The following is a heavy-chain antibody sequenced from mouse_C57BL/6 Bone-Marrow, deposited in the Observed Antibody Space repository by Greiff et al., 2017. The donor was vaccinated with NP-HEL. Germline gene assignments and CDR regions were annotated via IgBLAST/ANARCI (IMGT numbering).Heavy chain of an antibody. CDR1: GYSITSGYY. CDR2: ISYDGSN. J-gene: IGHJ1*03. Sequence: ESGPGLVKPSQSLSLTCSVTGYSITSGYYWNWIRQFPGNKLEWMGYISYDGSNNYNPSLKNRISITRDTSKNQFFLKLNSVTTEYTATXYCARAMIYYGNFDVWGTGTTVTVSS. CDR3: ARAMIYYGNFDV. D-gene: IGHD2-1*01. V-gene: IGHV3-6*01.